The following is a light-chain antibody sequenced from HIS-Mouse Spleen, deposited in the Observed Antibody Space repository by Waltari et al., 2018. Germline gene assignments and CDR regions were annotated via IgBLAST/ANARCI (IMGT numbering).Light chain of an antibody. V-gene: IGLV2-23*01. Sequence: QSALTQPAPVSGSPGQSITISCTGTSSDVRSYNLVPWYQQHPGKAPKLMIYEGSKRPSGVPNRFSGSKSGNTASLTFSGLQAEDEADYYCCSYAGSSTWVFGGGTKLTVL. CDR2: EGS. CDR1: SSDVRSYNL. J-gene: IGLJ3*02. CDR3: CSYAGSSTWV.